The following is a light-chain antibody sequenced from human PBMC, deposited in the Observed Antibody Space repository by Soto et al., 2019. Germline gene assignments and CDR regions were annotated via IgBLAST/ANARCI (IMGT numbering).Light chain of an antibody. Sequence: DIQMTQSPSTLSASVGGRVTITGRAIQSISSWLAWYQQKPGKATKPLIYKASSLERGVPSRFSGGGSGTDFTLTVSSMQSDYFATYYCQLRATCGGGTKVEIK. CDR3: QLRAT. CDR1: QSISSW. CDR2: KAS. J-gene: IGKJ4*01. V-gene: IGKV1-5*03.